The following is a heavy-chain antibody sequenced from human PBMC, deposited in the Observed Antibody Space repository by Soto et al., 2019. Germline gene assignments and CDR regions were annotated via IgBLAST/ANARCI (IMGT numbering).Heavy chain of an antibody. Sequence: PSQTLSLTCAAYGGSFGGYYGSRIRQPAGKGLEWIGRIYTSGSTNYNPSLKSRVTMSVDTSKNQFSLKLSSVTAADTAVYYCARLEKYGGQPFDYWGQGTLVTVSS. CDR1: GGSFGGYY. CDR3: ARLEKYGGQPFDY. J-gene: IGHJ4*02. CDR2: IYTSGST. D-gene: IGHD5-12*01. V-gene: IGHV4-59*10.